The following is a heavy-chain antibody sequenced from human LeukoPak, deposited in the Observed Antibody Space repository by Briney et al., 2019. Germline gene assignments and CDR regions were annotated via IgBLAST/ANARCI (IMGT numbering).Heavy chain of an antibody. CDR1: GYTFTSYG. D-gene: IGHD4-17*01. Sequence: ASVKVSCKASGYTFTSYGISWVRQAPGQGLEWMGIINPSGGSTSYAQKFQGRVTMTRDTSTSTVYMELSSLRSEDTAVYYCASATMTTVTPIDYWGQGTLVTVSS. V-gene: IGHV1-46*01. CDR2: INPSGGST. J-gene: IGHJ4*02. CDR3: ASATMTTVTPIDY.